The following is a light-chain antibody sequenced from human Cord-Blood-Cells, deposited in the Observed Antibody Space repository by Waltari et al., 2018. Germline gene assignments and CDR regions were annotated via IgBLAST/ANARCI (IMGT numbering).Light chain of an antibody. CDR3: SSYTSSSTLV. Sequence: QSALTQPASVSGSPGQSLTISCTGTSTDVGGYNYVSWYQQHPGKAPQLMIYDVSNRPSVVSTRFSGSKSGNTASLTISGLQAEDEADYYCSSYTSSSTLVFGGGTKLTVL. CDR1: STDVGGYNY. J-gene: IGLJ3*02. V-gene: IGLV2-14*03. CDR2: DVS.